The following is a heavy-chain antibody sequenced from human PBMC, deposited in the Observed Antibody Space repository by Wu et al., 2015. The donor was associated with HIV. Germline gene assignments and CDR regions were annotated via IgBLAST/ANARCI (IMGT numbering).Heavy chain of an antibody. CDR2: IIPIFGTA. Sequence: QVQLVQSGAEVKKPGSSVKVSCKASGGTFSSYAISWVRQAPGQGLEWMGRIIPIFGTANYAQKFQGRVTITADESTSTAYMELSSLRSEDTAVYYCARHIYCGGDCLLSYFDYWGQGTLVTVSS. V-gene: IGHV1-69*13. D-gene: IGHD2-21*01. CDR1: GGTFSSYA. CDR3: ARHIYCGGDCLLSYFDY. J-gene: IGHJ4*02.